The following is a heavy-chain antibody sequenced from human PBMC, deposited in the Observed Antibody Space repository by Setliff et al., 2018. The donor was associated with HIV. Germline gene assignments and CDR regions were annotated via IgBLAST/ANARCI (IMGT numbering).Heavy chain of an antibody. Sequence: LRLSCAASGFTFDDCTMHWVRQAPGKGLEWVSIISWDGGNTYYADSVKGRFTISRDNSKNSLYLQMNSLRAEDTAIYYCVGPFGYNGFYIWGQGTMVTVSS. D-gene: IGHD6-25*01. J-gene: IGHJ3*02. CDR1: GFTFDDCT. V-gene: IGHV3-43*01. CDR3: VGPFGYNGFYI. CDR2: ISWDGGNT.